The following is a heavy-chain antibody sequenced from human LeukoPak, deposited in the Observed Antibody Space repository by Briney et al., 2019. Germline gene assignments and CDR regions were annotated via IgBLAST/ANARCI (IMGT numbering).Heavy chain of an antibody. J-gene: IGHJ4*02. V-gene: IGHV6-1*01. CDR1: GDSVSSNSVA. CDR2: TYYRSKWYN. D-gene: IGHD3-22*01. CDR3: ARTPYYYDSSGYYYDY. Sequence: SQTLSLTCAISGDSVSSNSVAWHWIRQSPSRGLEWLGRTYYRSKWYNDYAVSVKSRITINSDTSKNQFSLQLNSVTPEDTAVYYCARTPYYYDSSGYYYDYWGQGTLVTVSS.